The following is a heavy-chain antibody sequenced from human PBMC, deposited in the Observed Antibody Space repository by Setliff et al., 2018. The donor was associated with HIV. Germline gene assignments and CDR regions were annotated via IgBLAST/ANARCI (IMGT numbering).Heavy chain of an antibody. Sequence: PSETLSLTCTVSGGSISSYYWSWIRQPPGKGLEWIGYINTSGTTNYNPTLKSRVTISVDTSKNQFSLKLSSVTAADTAVYFCARQTFYFDTSGHNWFDPWGQLPLVTVSS. CDR2: INTSGTT. V-gene: IGHV4-4*09. CDR1: GGSISSYY. J-gene: IGHJ5*02. D-gene: IGHD3-22*01. CDR3: ARQTFYFDTSGHNWFDP.